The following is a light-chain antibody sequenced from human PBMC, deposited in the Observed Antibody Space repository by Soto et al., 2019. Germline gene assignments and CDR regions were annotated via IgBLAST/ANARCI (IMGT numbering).Light chain of an antibody. CDR2: GNS. V-gene: IGLV1-40*01. CDR1: SSNIGAGYD. J-gene: IGLJ1*01. Sequence: QSVLTQPPSVSGATRQRVTSSCTGSSSNIGAGYDVHWYQQLPGTAPKLLIYGNSNRPSGVPDRFSGSKSGTSASLAITGLQAEDEADYYCQSYDSSLSKVFGTGTKLTVL. CDR3: QSYDSSLSKV.